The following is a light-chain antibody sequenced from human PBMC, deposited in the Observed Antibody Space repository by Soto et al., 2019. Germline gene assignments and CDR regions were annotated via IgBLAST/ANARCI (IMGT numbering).Light chain of an antibody. CDR2: GAY. V-gene: IGKV3-15*01. CDR3: QQYNIWPPIT. J-gene: IGKJ5*01. CDR1: QSVSSN. Sequence: FMTQSPATLSVAPGDRATLSWRASQSVSSNVAWYQQKPGQAPRLLIYGAYTRAAGVPARFSGSGSGTEFTLTITSLQSEDIALYYCQQYNIWPPITFGQGTLLEI.